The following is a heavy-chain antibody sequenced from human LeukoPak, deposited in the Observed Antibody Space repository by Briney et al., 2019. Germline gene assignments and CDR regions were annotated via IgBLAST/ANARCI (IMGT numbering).Heavy chain of an antibody. D-gene: IGHD2-2*01. J-gene: IGHJ5*02. V-gene: IGHV4-31*03. Sequence: TSRTLSLTCTVSGGSISSGGYYWSWIRQHPGKGLEWIGYIYYSGSTYYNPSLKSRVTISVDTSKNQFSLKLSSVTAADTAVYYCARGIVVVPAAMCNWFDPWGQGTLVTVSS. CDR1: GGSISSGGYY. CDR2: IYYSGST. CDR3: ARGIVVVPAAMCNWFDP.